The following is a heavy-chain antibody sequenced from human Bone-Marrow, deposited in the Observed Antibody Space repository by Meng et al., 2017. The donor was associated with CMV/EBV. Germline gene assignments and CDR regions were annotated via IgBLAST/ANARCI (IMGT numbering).Heavy chain of an antibody. Sequence: GGSLRLSCAASGFTFSSYSMNWVRQAPGKGLVWVSRISSDGSSISYADSVKGRFTISRDNAKNTLYLQMNSLRAEDTAVYYCAREYRLNYDSCGFDFWGQGTLVTVSS. D-gene: IGHD3-22*01. CDR2: ISSDGSSI. CDR1: GFTFSSYS. J-gene: IGHJ4*02. CDR3: AREYRLNYDSCGFDF. V-gene: IGHV3-74*01.